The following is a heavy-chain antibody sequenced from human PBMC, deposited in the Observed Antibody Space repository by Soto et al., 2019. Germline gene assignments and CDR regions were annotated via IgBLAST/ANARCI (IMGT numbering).Heavy chain of an antibody. CDR2: IFPLFGTA. V-gene: IGHV1-69*13. D-gene: IGHD3-22*01. Sequence: SVKVSCNASGGTFSTYAIDWARHAPGQELEWMGWIFPLFGTAKYAQNFQGRITITADESTKTAYMELRSLRSQDTAVYYCARGVHYDSSGYYYFYWGQGTLVTVSS. CDR1: GGTFSTYA. J-gene: IGHJ4*02. CDR3: ARGVHYDSSGYYYFY.